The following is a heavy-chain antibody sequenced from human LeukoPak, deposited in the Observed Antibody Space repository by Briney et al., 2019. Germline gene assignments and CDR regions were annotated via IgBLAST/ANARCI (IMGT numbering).Heavy chain of an antibody. CDR1: GFTFSSYA. V-gene: IGHV3-23*01. Sequence: GGSLRLSCAASGFTFSSYAMSWLRQAPGKGLEWVSAISGSGGSTYYADSVKGGFTISRDNSKNTLYLQMKSLRAEATAVYYCAKAAIGQLVPFFYWGQGTLVTVSS. D-gene: IGHD6-13*01. CDR3: AKAAIGQLVPFFY. CDR2: ISGSGGST. J-gene: IGHJ4*02.